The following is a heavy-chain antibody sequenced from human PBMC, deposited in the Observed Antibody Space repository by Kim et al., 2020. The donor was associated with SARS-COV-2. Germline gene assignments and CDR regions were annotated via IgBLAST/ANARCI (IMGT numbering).Heavy chain of an antibody. Sequence: GGSLRLSCAASGFTFSSYGMHWVRQAPGKGLEWVAVISYDGSNKYYADSVKGRFTISRDNSKNTLYLQMNSLRAEDTAVYYCAKDQHCSSTSCPIDYWGQGTLVTVSA. CDR3: AKDQHCSSTSCPIDY. CDR2: ISYDGSNK. D-gene: IGHD2-2*01. V-gene: IGHV3-30*18. J-gene: IGHJ4*02. CDR1: GFTFSSYG.